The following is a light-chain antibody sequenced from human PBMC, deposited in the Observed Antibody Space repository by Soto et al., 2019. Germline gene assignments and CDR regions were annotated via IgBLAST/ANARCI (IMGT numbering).Light chain of an antibody. J-gene: IGKJ1*01. CDR2: DVY. V-gene: IGKV3-11*01. CDR3: HQSSNWPRT. CDR1: QSVSKD. Sequence: EIVLTQSPATLSLSPGERATLSCRASQSVSKDLAWYQQKPGQAPRLLIYDVYNKATVIPGRFSGSGSGTEFTLTISSLEPEDSAFYYCHQSSNWPRTFGQGTKVEIK.